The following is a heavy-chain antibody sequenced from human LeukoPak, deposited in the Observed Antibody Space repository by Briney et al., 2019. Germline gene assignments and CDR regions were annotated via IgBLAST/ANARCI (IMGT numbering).Heavy chain of an antibody. Sequence: SQTLSLTFAISGDSLSTNIAAWHWIRHSPSRGLEWLGKTYYRSKLYNDYVLAVKIQIIINPDTYKNLSSIQLNSVTSEDAALSYCPRGRDTGGYFREIPPWYFDLWGRGTLVTVSS. CDR3: PRGRDTGGYFREIPPWYFDL. V-gene: IGHV6-1*01. J-gene: IGHJ2*01. CDR1: GDSLSTNIAA. D-gene: IGHD3-22*01. CDR2: TYYRSKLYN.